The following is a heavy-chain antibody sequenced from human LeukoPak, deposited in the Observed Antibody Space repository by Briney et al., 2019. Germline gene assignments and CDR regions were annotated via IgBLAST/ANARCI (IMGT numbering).Heavy chain of an antibody. J-gene: IGHJ5*02. CDR1: GFTFSDYW. D-gene: IGHD4-17*01. V-gene: IGHV3-7*03. Sequence: GGSLRLSCAASGFTFSDYWMSWLRQAPGKGLEYVANIKKDGSEKHYVDSVKGRFTISRDNAKNSLFLQMNSLRGEDTAVYYCARDNTVRDEAWWFNPWGQGTLVTVSS. CDR3: ARDNTVRDEAWWFNP. CDR2: IKKDGSEK.